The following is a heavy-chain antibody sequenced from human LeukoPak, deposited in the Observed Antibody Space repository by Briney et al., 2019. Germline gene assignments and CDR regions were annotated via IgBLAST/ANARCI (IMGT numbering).Heavy chain of an antibody. V-gene: IGHV3-23*01. J-gene: IGHJ4*02. D-gene: IGHD3-22*01. CDR1: GFTFSSYA. Sequence: PGGSLRLSCAASGFTFSSYAMSWVRQAPGKGLEWVSAISGSGGSTYYADSVKGRFTISRDNCKNTLYLQMNSLRAEDTAVYYCAKLADTMIVVVIKFDYWGQGTLVTVSS. CDR3: AKLADTMIVVVIKFDY. CDR2: ISGSGGST.